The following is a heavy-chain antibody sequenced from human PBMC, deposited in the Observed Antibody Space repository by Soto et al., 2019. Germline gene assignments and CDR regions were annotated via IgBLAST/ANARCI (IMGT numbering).Heavy chain of an antibody. CDR1: GNNFAGYW. J-gene: IGHJ4*02. CDR2: LYPSDYDT. D-gene: IGHD1-1*01. V-gene: IGHV5-51*01. Sequence: GESLKISCNGSGNNFAGYWNAWVGQMPGKGLELMGILYPSDYDTRYRPSFQGQVNISADKSISSAYLQWSSLRASDTAIYYGARGGVSTRTFDYWGQGTPVTVSS. CDR3: ARGGVSTRTFDY.